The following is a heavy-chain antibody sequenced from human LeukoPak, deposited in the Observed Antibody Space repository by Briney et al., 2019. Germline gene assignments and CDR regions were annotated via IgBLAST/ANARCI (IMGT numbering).Heavy chain of an antibody. CDR3: ARRAGAYSHPYDY. CDR1: GFTVSVNY. Sequence: PGGSLRLSCAAFGFTVSVNYMSWVRQAPGKGLECVSVIYSGGNTYYADSVKGRFTISRDNSKNTLYLQMNSLRAEDTAVYYCARRAGAYSHPYDYWGQGTLVTVSS. CDR2: IYSGGNT. V-gene: IGHV3-66*04. J-gene: IGHJ4*02. D-gene: IGHD4/OR15-4a*01.